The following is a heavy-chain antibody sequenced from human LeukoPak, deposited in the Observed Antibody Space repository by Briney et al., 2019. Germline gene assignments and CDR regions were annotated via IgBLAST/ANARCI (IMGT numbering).Heavy chain of an antibody. CDR1: GCTFSSYC. D-gene: IGHD4-17*01. J-gene: IGHJ4*02. V-gene: IGHV3-30*03. Sequence: GGSLRLSCAAAGCTFSSYCMNWIRQAPGKGLEWVAVISYDGSNKYYADSVKGRFTISRDNSKNTLYLQMNSLRAEDTAVYYFAPDLVVGFPYGDMDHWRQRTLVTVSS. CDR2: ISYDGSNK. CDR3: APDLVVGFPYGDMDH.